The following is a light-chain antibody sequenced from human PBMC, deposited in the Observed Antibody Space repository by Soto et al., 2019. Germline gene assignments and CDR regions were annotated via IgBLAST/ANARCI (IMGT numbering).Light chain of an antibody. CDR2: AAS. Sequence: IQLTQSPSSLSASVGDRVTISCRARQGVADFLAWYQQKPGKAPKLLICAASTLQSGVASRFSGSGSGTDLTLTISSLQPEDFATYYCQQLNSFPIPFGPGTKVDMK. V-gene: IGKV1-9*01. CDR3: QQLNSFPIP. CDR1: QGVADF. J-gene: IGKJ3*01.